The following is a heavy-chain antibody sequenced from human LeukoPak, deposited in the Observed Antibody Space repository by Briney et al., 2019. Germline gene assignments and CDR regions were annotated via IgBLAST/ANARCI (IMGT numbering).Heavy chain of an antibody. J-gene: IGHJ3*02. D-gene: IGHD3-10*01. V-gene: IGHV4-59*01. CDR3: ARSLYYYGSDSFDI. CDR2: IYYSGST. CDR1: GGSISSYY. Sequence: SETLSLTCTVSGGSISSYYWNWIRQRPGKGLEWIGYIYYSGSTNYNPSLKSRVTISVDTSKNQFSLKLSSVTAADTALYYCARSLYYYGSDSFDIWGQGTMVTVSS.